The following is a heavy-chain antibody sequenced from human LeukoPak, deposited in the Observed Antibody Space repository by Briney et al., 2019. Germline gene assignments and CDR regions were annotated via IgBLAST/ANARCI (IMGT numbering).Heavy chain of an antibody. CDR1: GGSISSYY. V-gene: IGHV4-4*07. J-gene: IGHJ4*02. CDR3: ARGLAVAADRALDY. D-gene: IGHD2-15*01. Sequence: SETLSLTCTVSGGSISSYYWSWIRQPAGKGLEWIGRIYSSGTTDYNPSLKSRVTMSVDKSKNQFSLTVNSVAAADTAVYYCARGLAVAADRALDYWGQGTLVTVSP. CDR2: IYSSGTT.